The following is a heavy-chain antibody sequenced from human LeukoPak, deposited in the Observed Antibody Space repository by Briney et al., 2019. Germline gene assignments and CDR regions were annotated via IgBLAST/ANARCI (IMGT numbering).Heavy chain of an antibody. CDR1: GYTFTSYG. Sequence: ASVKVSCKASGYTFTSYGISWVRQAPGQGLEWMGWISAYNGNTNYAQKLQGRVTMTTDTSTSTAYMELRSLRSDDTAVYYCARRMYNWNDLAFDIWGQGTMVTASS. D-gene: IGHD1-20*01. V-gene: IGHV1-18*01. CDR3: ARRMYNWNDLAFDI. CDR2: ISAYNGNT. J-gene: IGHJ3*02.